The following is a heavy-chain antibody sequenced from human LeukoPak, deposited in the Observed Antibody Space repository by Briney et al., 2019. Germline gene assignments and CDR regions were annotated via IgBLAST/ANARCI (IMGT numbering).Heavy chain of an antibody. CDR1: VGSISSYY. CDR2: IYYSGST. CDR3: ARGGSTGTNLNWVDP. Sequence: SETLSLTCTVSVGSISSYYWSWIRQPPGKGLEWIGYIYYSGSTNYNPSLKSRVTISVDTSKNQFSLKLSSVTAADTAVYYCARGGSTGTNLNWVDPWGQGTLVTVSS. J-gene: IGHJ5*02. D-gene: IGHD1-1*01. V-gene: IGHV4-59*01.